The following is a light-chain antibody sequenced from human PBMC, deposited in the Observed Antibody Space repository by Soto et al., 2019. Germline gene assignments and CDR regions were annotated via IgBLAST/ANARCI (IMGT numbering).Light chain of an antibody. CDR2: GAS. V-gene: IGKV3-20*01. Sequence: EIVCTRSPITVSFSPVEIARLSCRASQSVSSSYLAWYQQKPGQAPRLLIYGASSRATGIPDRFSGSGSGTDFTLTISSLRPEDIATYFCQQSYTSPPWTFGQGTKVDIK. J-gene: IGKJ1*01. CDR3: QQSYTSPPWT. CDR1: QSVSSSY.